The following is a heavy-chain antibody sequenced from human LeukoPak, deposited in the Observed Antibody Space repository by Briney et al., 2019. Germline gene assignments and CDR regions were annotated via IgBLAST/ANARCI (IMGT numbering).Heavy chain of an antibody. Sequence: GRSLRLSCVASRFTFSDYYMSWIRQAPGKGLEWISYIGTSDTHTYYADSVKGRFTISRDNAKNSLFLQMDSLTADDTAMYYCARDGRLDYWGQGTLVTVSS. J-gene: IGHJ4*02. CDR1: RFTFSDYY. CDR3: ARDGRLDY. V-gene: IGHV3-11*01. CDR2: IGTSDTHT.